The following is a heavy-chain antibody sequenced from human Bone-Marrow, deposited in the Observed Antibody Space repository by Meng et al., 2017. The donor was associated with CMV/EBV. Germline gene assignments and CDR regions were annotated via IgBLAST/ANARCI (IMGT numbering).Heavy chain of an antibody. V-gene: IGHV3-73*01. D-gene: IGHD6-13*01. J-gene: IGHJ4*02. Sequence: GGSLRLSCAASGLTFSGSAMHWVRQASGKGLGWVRRIRSKANSYATAYAASVKGRFTISRDDSKNTAYLQMNSLKTEDTAVYYCTRLSVVCIAAAGTTVYWGQGTMVTVSS. CDR3: TRLSVVCIAAAGTTVY. CDR1: GLTFSGSA. CDR2: IRSKANSYAT.